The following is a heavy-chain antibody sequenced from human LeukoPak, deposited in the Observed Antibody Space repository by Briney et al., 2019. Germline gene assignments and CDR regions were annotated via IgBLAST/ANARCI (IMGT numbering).Heavy chain of an antibody. D-gene: IGHD5-18*01. CDR3: ARDRGVDTDSLYNWFDP. Sequence: ASVKVSCKASGYTFTSYAMHWVRQAPGQRLEWMGWINAGNGNTKYSQKFQGRVTITRDTSASTAYMELSSLRSEDTAVYYCARDRGVDTDSLYNWFDPWGQGTLVTVSS. CDR2: INAGNGNT. J-gene: IGHJ5*02. V-gene: IGHV1-3*01. CDR1: GYTFTSYA.